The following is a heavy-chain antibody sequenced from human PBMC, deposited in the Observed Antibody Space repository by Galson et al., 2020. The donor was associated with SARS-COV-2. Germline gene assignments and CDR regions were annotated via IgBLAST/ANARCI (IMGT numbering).Heavy chain of an antibody. D-gene: IGHD6-13*01. V-gene: IGHV4-4*02. CDR2: IYHSGST. J-gene: IGHJ4*02. CDR1: GGSISSSNW. CDR3: ARVGYSSSWYNYFDY. Sequence: SETLSLTCAVSGGSISSSNWWSWVRQPPGKGLAWIGEIYHSGSTNYNPSLKSRVTISVDTSKNQFSLKLSSVTAADTAVYYCARVGYSSSWYNYFDYWGQGTLVTVSS.